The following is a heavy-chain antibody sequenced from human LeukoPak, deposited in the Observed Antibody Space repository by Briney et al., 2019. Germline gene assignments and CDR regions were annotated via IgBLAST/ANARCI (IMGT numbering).Heavy chain of an antibody. J-gene: IGHJ4*02. Sequence: SETLSLTCTVSGGPINNYFWSWIRQPAGKGLEWMGRIYSSGSTSYNPSLKSRLTISLDKSKNQISLKLTSVTAAYTAMYVCAREQTTGFDQWGRGTLVTVSS. CDR2: IYSSGST. CDR1: GGPINNYF. CDR3: AREQTTGFDQ. V-gene: IGHV4-4*07. D-gene: IGHD4-17*01.